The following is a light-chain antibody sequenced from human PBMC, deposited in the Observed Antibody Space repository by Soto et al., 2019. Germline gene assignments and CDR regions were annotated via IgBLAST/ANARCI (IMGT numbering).Light chain of an antibody. V-gene: IGLV2-23*02. Sequence: QSVLTQPASVSGSPGQSXTISCTGTSSDVGSYNLVSWYQQHPGKAPKLMIYEVSKRPSGVSNRFSGSKSGNTASLTISGLQAEDEADYYCCSYAGSSTPHYVFGTGTKVTVL. CDR3: CSYAGSSTPHYV. CDR2: EVS. CDR1: SSDVGSYNL. J-gene: IGLJ1*01.